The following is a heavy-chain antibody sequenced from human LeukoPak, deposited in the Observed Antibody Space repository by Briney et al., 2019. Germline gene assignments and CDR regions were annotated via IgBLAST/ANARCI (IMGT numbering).Heavy chain of an antibody. CDR2: ISSSGSTI. V-gene: IGHV3-11*04. CDR1: GFTFSDYY. J-gene: IGHJ4*02. CDR3: ARGLDNDFWSGRDY. Sequence: GSLRLSCAASGFTFSDYYMSWIRQAPGKGLEWVSYISSSGSTIYYADSVMGRFTISRDNSQNTLYMQMNSLMTEDTAVYYCARGLDNDFWSGRDYWGQGTLVTVSS. D-gene: IGHD3-3*01.